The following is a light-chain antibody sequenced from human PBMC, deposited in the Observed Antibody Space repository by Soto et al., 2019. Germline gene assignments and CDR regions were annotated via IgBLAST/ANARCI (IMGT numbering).Light chain of an antibody. Sequence: IVVTQSPCCLALSSGEGATLSCRASQSVSSSYLAWYQQKPGQAPRLLIYGASSRATGIPDRFSGSGSGTDFTLTISRLEPEDFAVYYCQQYGSSRWTFGQGTRLEI. CDR1: QSVSSSY. CDR2: GAS. V-gene: IGKV3-20*01. J-gene: IGKJ5*01. CDR3: QQYGSSRWT.